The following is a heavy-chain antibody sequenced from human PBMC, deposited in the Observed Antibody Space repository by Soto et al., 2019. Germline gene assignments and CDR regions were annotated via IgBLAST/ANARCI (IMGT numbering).Heavy chain of an antibody. CDR2: IVVGSGNT. V-gene: IGHV1-58*01. CDR3: AARGPHFWSGYYTGYDCFDP. CDR1: GFTFTSSA. J-gene: IGHJ5*02. Sequence: SVKVSCKAPGFTFTSSAVQWVRQARGQRLEWIGWIVVGSGNTNYAQKFQERVTITRDMSTSTAYMELSSLRSEDTAVYYCAARGPHFWSGYYTGYDCFDPWGQGTLVTVPS. D-gene: IGHD3-3*02.